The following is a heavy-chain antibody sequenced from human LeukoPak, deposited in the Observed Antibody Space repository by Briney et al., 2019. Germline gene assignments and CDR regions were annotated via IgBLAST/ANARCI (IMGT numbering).Heavy chain of an antibody. J-gene: IGHJ5*02. CDR2: MNPNSGNT. CDR3: ARKGLLGSGKPWFDP. Sequence: GASVKVSCKASGYTFTSYDINWVRQASGQGLEWMGWMNPNSGNTASAQKFQGGVTMTTNTSISTAYMELTGLRSEDTATYFCARKGLLGSGKPWFDPWGQGTLVTVSS. V-gene: IGHV1-8*01. D-gene: IGHD2-15*01. CDR1: GYTFTSYD.